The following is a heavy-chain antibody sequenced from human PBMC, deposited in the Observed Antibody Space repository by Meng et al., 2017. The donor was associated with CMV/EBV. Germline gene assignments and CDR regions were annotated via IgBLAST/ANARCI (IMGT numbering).Heavy chain of an antibody. D-gene: IGHD4-11*01. CDR1: GFNVGGFY. CDR3: ARGLYSGMDV. V-gene: IGHV3-30*03. CDR2: ISYDGSNK. J-gene: IGHJ6*02. Sequence: GGSLRLSCAASGFNVGGFYIIWVRQAPGKGLEWVAVISYDGSNKYYADSVKGRFTISRDNSKNTLYLQMNSLRAEDTAVYYCARGLYSGMDVWGQGTTVTVSS.